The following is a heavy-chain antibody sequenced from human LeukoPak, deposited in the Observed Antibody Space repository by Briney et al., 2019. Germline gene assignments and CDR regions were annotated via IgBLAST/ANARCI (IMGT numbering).Heavy chain of an antibody. D-gene: IGHD2-2*01. CDR1: GGSFSGYY. CDR2: INHSGST. CDR3: ATRRRYCSSTSCYYYYYGMGV. J-gene: IGHJ6*01. Sequence: SETLSLTCAVYGGSFSGYYWSWIRQPPGKGLEWIGEINHSGSTNYNPSLRSRVTISVDTSKNQYSRQLSCVPAADAAVYYCATRRRYCSSTSCYYYYYGMGVWGKGTTVTVSS. V-gene: IGHV4-34*01.